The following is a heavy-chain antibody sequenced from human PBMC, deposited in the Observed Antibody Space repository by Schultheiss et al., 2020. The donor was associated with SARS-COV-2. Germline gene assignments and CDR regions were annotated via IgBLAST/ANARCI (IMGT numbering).Heavy chain of an antibody. J-gene: IGHJ4*02. D-gene: IGHD6-6*01. CDR1: GFTFSSYD. Sequence: GGSLRLSCAASGFTFSSYDMHWVRQATGKGLEWVSAIGTAGDPYYPGSVKGRFTISRENAKNSLYLQMNSLRAGDTAVYYCANGGRIAARPTFDYWGQGTLVTVSS. CDR3: ANGGRIAARPTFDY. CDR2: IGTAGDP. V-gene: IGHV3-13*05.